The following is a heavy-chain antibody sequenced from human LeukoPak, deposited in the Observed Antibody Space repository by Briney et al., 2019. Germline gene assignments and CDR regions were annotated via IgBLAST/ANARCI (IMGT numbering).Heavy chain of an antibody. V-gene: IGHV4-59*01. CDR3: AREGAAGTRY. Sequence: SETLSLTCTVSGGSISSYYWSWIRQPPGKGLEWIGYIYYSGSTNYNPSLKSRVTISVDTSKNQFSLKLSSVTAADTAVHYCAREGAAGTRYWGQGTLVTVSS. CDR2: IYYSGST. J-gene: IGHJ4*02. CDR1: GGSISSYY. D-gene: IGHD6-13*01.